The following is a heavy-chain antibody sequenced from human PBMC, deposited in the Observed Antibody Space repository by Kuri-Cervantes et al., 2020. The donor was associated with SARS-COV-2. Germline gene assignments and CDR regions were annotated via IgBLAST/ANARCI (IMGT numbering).Heavy chain of an antibody. Sequence: SETLSLTCTVSGGSISSSSYYWSWIRQPPGKGLEWIGEINHSGSTNYNPSLKSRATISVDTSKNQFSLKLSSVTAADAAVYYCARLTGSGTVWYWGQGTLVTVSS. CDR3: ARLTGSGTVWY. CDR2: INHSGST. CDR1: GGSISSSSYY. J-gene: IGHJ4*02. D-gene: IGHD3-10*01. V-gene: IGHV4-39*07.